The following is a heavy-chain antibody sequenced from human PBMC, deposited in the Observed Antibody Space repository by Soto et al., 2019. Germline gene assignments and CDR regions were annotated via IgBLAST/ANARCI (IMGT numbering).Heavy chain of an antibody. J-gene: IGHJ6*02. Sequence: QVQLVESGGGLVKPGGSLRLSCAASGFTFSDYYMSWIRQAPGKGLEWVSYISSSGSTIYYADSVKGRFTIPRDNAKNALYRQMNSLRAEDTAVYYGAREVYSSSFPTYYYDYGMDVWGQGTTVTDSS. CDR1: GFTFSDYY. D-gene: IGHD6-6*01. CDR3: AREVYSSSFPTYYYDYGMDV. V-gene: IGHV3-11*01. CDR2: ISSSGSTI.